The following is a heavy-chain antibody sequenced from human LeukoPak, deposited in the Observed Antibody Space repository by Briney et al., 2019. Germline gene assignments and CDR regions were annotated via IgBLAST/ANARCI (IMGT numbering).Heavy chain of an antibody. CDR1: GYTFTGYY. J-gene: IGHJ3*02. CDR3: ATGLGGSGSFHAFGI. Sequence: ASVKVSCKASGYTFTGYYMHWVRQAPGQGLEWMGWINPNSGGTNYAQKFQGRVTMTRDTSISTAYMELSRLRSDDTAVYYCATGLGGSGSFHAFGIWGQGTMVTVSS. D-gene: IGHD3-10*01. CDR2: INPNSGGT. V-gene: IGHV1-2*02.